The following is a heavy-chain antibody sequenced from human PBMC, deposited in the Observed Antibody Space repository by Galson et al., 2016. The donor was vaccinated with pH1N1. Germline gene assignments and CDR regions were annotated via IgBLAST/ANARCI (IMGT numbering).Heavy chain of an antibody. CDR3: TTDSTPHSDSSSYFDY. Sequence: SFSNTWMNWVRQAPGKGLEWVGRIKSTTDGGPIDYAAPVKGRFTISRDDSKNALYLQMNSLKTEDTAVYYCTTDSTPHSDSSSYFDYWGQGTLVTVSS. J-gene: IGHJ4*02. D-gene: IGHD6-6*01. V-gene: IGHV3-15*01. CDR1: SFSNTW. CDR2: IKSTTDGGPI.